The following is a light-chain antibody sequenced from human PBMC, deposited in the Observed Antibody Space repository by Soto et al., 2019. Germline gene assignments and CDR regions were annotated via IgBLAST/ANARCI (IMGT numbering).Light chain of an antibody. J-gene: IGKJ3*01. CDR3: QQYGSSLT. CDR1: QSVSSSY. CDR2: GAS. V-gene: IGKV3-20*01. Sequence: EIVLTQSPGTLSLSPGERATLSCRASQSVSSSYLAWYQQKPCQAPRLLIYGASSRATGIPDRFSGSGSGTDFTLTISRLEPADFAVYYWQQYGSSLTFGPGTKVDIK.